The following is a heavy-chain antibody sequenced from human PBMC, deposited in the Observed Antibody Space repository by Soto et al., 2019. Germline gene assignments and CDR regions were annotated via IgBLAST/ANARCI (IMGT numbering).Heavy chain of an antibody. V-gene: IGHV3-23*01. D-gene: IGHD3-16*01. CDR3: AKPRSIMITLFDY. J-gene: IGHJ4*02. Sequence: PGGSLRLSCAASGFTLSSYAMSWVRQAPGKGLEWVSAISGSGGSTYYADSVKGRFTISRDNSKNTLYLQMNSLRAEDTAVYYCAKPRSIMITLFDYWGQGTLVTVSS. CDR1: GFTLSSYA. CDR2: ISGSGGST.